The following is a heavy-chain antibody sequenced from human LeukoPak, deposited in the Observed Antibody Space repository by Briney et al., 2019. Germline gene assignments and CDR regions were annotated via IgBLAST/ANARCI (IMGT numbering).Heavy chain of an antibody. CDR1: GYNFTSYW. CDR2: IYPGDSDT. D-gene: IGHD4-17*01. J-gene: IGHJ4*02. CDR3: ARLGTTVDY. Sequence: GESLKISCXGSGYNFTSYWIGWVRQMSGKGLEWMGIIYPGDSDTRYSPSFQGQVTISADKSITTAYLQWSSLKASDIAMYYCARLGTTVDYWGQGTLVTVSS. V-gene: IGHV5-51*01.